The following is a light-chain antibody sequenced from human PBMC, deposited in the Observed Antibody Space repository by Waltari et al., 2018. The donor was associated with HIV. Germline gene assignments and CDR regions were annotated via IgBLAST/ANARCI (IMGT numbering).Light chain of an antibody. CDR2: DAS. J-gene: IGKJ1*01. CDR1: QSVGSY. Sequence: IVLTQSPAPLFLSPGEQATLSCRASQSVGSYLGWYQQKPGQAPRLLIYDASNRATVIPARFSGSGSGTDFTLTISSLEPEDFAVYYCQQRSDWPPTFGQGTKVEIK. V-gene: IGKV3-11*01. CDR3: QQRSDWPPT.